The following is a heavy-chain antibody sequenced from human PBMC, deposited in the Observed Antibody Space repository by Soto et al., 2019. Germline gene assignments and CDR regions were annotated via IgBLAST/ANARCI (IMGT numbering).Heavy chain of an antibody. D-gene: IGHD3-16*02. J-gene: IGHJ4*02. CDR2: ISSSSTYI. V-gene: IGHV3-21*01. Sequence: GGSLVLSCAPSGFSFSSYSMNWVGQGPGKGLEWVSSISSSSTYIYYADSVKGRFTISRDNAKNSLYLQMNSLRAEDTAVYYCARDREEDYIWGSDRLIYYWGQGSRVTVSS. CDR1: GFSFSSYS. CDR3: ARDREEDYIWGSDRLIYY.